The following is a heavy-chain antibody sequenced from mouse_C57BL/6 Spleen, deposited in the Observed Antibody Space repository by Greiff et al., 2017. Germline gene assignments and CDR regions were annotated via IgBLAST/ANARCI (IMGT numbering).Heavy chain of an antibody. Sequence: VKLVESGAELMKPGASVKLSCKATGYTFTGYWIEWVKQRPGHGLEWIGEILPGSGSTNYTEKFKGKDTFTADTSSNTAYMQLSSLTTEDSAIYYCARSRTYYYGSSWYFDVWGTGTTVTVSS. CDR2: ILPGSGST. CDR3: ARSRTYYYGSSWYFDV. CDR1: GYTFTGYW. V-gene: IGHV1-9*01. D-gene: IGHD1-1*01. J-gene: IGHJ1*03.